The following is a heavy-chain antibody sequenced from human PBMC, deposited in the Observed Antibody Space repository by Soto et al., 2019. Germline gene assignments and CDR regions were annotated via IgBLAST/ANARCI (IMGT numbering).Heavy chain of an antibody. D-gene: IGHD2-21*01. V-gene: IGHV4-39*01. CDR3: ARQPTTGDTDLWFDP. CDR1: GGSIRTSRSY. Sequence: PSETLSLTCNVSGGSIRTSRSYLAWIRQPPGKGLEWLANIFYSGSTYYNPSLASRVTVSVDTSKNEFSLKLRSVTAADTAVYYCARQPTTGDTDLWFDPWGQGTLVTVSS. CDR2: IFYSGST. J-gene: IGHJ5*02.